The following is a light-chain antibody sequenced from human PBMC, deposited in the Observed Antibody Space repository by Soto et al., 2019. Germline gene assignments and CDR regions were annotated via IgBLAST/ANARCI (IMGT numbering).Light chain of an antibody. V-gene: IGKV3-11*01. J-gene: IGKJ4*01. CDR3: QQRSTWPLFT. CDR1: QDVCPH. Sequence: VLTQSSTTPVFSPGGKAPLPRQARQDVCPHFAWYQQKPGQAPRLLIYYSSNRATGIPARFSGSGSGTDYTLTISSLEPEDFAVYYCQQRSTWPLFTFGGGTKVEI. CDR2: YSS.